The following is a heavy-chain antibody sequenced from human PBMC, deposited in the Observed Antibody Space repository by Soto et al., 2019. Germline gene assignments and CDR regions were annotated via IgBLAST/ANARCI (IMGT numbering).Heavy chain of an antibody. D-gene: IGHD2-2*01. V-gene: IGHV4-30-4*01. Sequence: QVQLQESGPGLVKPSQTLSLTCTVSGGSISSGDYYWSWIRQPPGKGLEWIGYIYYSGSTYYNPSLKSRVTISVDTSKNQFSMKLSSVTAADTAVYYCAREVVVVPAAIEIWLDPWGQGTLVTVSS. CDR3: AREVVVVPAAIEIWLDP. CDR2: IYYSGST. CDR1: GGSISSGDYY. J-gene: IGHJ5*02.